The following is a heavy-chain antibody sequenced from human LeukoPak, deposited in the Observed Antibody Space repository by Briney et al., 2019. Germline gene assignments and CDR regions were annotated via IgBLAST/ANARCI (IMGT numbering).Heavy chain of an antibody. CDR3: TRAGGYDNYLDY. Sequence: GGSLRLSCAASGFTFSSYSMNWVRQAPGKGRGGLGFIRRKAHDWTPQYAASVQGRFTISRDDSKSVAYLQMNTLKTEDTGIYYCTRAGGYDNYLDYWGQGTLVTVSS. CDR2: IRRKAHDWTP. D-gene: IGHD5-12*01. V-gene: IGHV3-49*04. J-gene: IGHJ4*02. CDR1: GFTFSSYS.